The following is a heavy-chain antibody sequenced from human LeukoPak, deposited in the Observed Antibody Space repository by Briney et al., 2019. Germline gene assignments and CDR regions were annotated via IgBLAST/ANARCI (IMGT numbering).Heavy chain of an antibody. CDR2: IRYDGTNQ. Sequence: GGSLRLSCAASGFTFRTYAMHWVRQTPDKGLEWVAFIRYDGTNQFYAESVKGRFTISRDNSNNTVYLHMDSLRPEDTAVYYCARQYSYGPVDYWGQGTLVTVSS. V-gene: IGHV3-30*02. J-gene: IGHJ4*02. D-gene: IGHD5-18*01. CDR3: ARQYSYGPVDY. CDR1: GFTFRTYA.